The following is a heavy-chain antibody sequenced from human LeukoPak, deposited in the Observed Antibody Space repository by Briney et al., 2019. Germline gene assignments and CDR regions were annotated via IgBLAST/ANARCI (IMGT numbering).Heavy chain of an antibody. CDR1: GDSISSGNY. Sequence: SETLSLTCTVSGDSISSGNYWGWIRQPPGKGLEWIGYIYYSGSTYYNPSLKSRVTISVDTSKNQFSLKLSSVTAADTAVYYCARDLARSHFDYWGQGTLVTVSS. CDR3: ARDLARSHFDY. CDR2: IYYSGST. V-gene: IGHV4-31*03. J-gene: IGHJ4*02.